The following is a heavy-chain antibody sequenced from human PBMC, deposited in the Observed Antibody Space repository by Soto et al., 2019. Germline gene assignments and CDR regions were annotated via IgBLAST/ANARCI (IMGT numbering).Heavy chain of an antibody. CDR3: ARLVRGYDLYYYYYMDV. J-gene: IGHJ6*03. CDR2: IYYSGST. CDR1: GGSISSYY. V-gene: IGHV4-59*08. Sequence: SETLSLTCTVSGGSISSYYWSWIRQPPGKGLEWIGYIYYSGSTNYNPSLKSRVTISVDTSKNQFSLKLSSVTAADTAVYYCARLVRGYDLYYYYYMDVWGKGTTVTVSS. D-gene: IGHD5-12*01.